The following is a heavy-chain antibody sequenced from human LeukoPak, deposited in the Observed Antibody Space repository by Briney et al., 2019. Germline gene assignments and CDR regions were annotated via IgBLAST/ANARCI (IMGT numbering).Heavy chain of an antibody. Sequence: ASVKVSCKASGYTFTSYYMHWVRQAPGQGLEWMGIINPSGGSTSYAQKFQGRITMTRDTSTSTVYMELSSLRSEDTAVYYCARAYSSGYDSSGYYEDWGQGTLVTVSS. D-gene: IGHD3-22*01. J-gene: IGHJ4*02. CDR3: ARAYSSGYDSSGYYED. CDR2: INPSGGST. V-gene: IGHV1-46*01. CDR1: GYTFTSYY.